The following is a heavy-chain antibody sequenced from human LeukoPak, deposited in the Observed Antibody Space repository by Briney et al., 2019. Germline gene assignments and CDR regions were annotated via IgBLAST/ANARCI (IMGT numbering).Heavy chain of an antibody. Sequence: GASVKVSCKASGYTFTAYYLHWVRQAPGQGLEWMGWINPNSGGTNYAQNFQGRVTMTRDTSISTAYMELSRLRSDDTAVYYCARDYSGYPELWGFDYWGQGTLVTVSS. CDR2: INPNSGGT. D-gene: IGHD5-12*01. CDR1: GYTFTAYY. J-gene: IGHJ4*02. CDR3: ARDYSGYPELWGFDY. V-gene: IGHV1-2*02.